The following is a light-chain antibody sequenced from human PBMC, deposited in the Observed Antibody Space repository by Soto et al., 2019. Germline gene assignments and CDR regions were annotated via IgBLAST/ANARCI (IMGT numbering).Light chain of an antibody. CDR3: QQRSNWPVT. J-gene: IGKJ1*01. CDR1: QSVSSY. Sequence: EIVLTQSPGTLSLSPGERATLSCRASQSVSSYLAWYQQKPGQAPRLLIYAASTRATGISARFSGSGSGTDFTLTISSLEPEDFAVYYCQQRSNWPVTYGQGTKV. V-gene: IGKV3-11*01. CDR2: AAS.